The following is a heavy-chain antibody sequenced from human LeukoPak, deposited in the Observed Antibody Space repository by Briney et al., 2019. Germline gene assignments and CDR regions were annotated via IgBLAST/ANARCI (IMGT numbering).Heavy chain of an antibody. Sequence: SETLSLTCTVSGGSISSSSYYWGWIRQPPGKGLEWIGSIYYSGSTYYNPSLKSRVTISVDTSKNQFSLNLSSVTAADTAVYYCASAEPRGIIWYPYWGQGTLVTVSS. CDR2: IYYSGST. CDR3: ASAEPRGIIWYPY. J-gene: IGHJ4*02. D-gene: IGHD6-13*01. V-gene: IGHV4-39*07. CDR1: GGSISSSSYY.